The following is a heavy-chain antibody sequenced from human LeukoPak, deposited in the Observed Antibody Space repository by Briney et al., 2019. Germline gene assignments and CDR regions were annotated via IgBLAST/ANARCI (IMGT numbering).Heavy chain of an antibody. Sequence: GASVKVSCKASGYIFTDYYINWVRQAPGQGLEWMGWMSPDSGDTGYAHKFQGRVTITRNTSITTAYMELRSLTFEDTAVYYCARVRLRNGYNWFDPWGQGTLVTVSS. CDR3: ARVRLRNGYNWFDP. J-gene: IGHJ5*02. D-gene: IGHD3-3*01. V-gene: IGHV1-8*03. CDR2: MSPDSGDT. CDR1: GYIFTDYY.